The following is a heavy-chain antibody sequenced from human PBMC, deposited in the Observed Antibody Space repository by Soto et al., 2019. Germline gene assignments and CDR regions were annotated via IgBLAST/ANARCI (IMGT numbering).Heavy chain of an antibody. CDR2: IYHSGST. D-gene: IGHD1-26*01. J-gene: IGHJ6*02. CDR1: GGSISSSNW. Sequence: PSETLSLTCAVSGGSISSSNWWSWVRQPPGKGLEWIGEIYHSGSTNNNPSLKSRVTISVDKSKNQISLKLSSVTAADTAVYYCARVSGSYYYGMDVWGQGTTVTVSS. V-gene: IGHV4-4*02. CDR3: ARVSGSYYYGMDV.